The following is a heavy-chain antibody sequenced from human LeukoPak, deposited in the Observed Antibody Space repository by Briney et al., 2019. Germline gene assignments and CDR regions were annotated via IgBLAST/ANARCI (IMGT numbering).Heavy chain of an antibody. Sequence: GESLKISCQGSGYSFTSYWIGWVRQMPGKGLEWMGIINPADSDTEYSPSFQGHVTISADKSISTAYLQWSSLKASDTAMYYCARRGSNGYWLIDYWGQGTLVTVSS. V-gene: IGHV5-51*01. CDR1: GYSFTSYW. J-gene: IGHJ4*02. CDR2: INPADSDT. D-gene: IGHD3-16*01. CDR3: ARRGSNGYWLIDY.